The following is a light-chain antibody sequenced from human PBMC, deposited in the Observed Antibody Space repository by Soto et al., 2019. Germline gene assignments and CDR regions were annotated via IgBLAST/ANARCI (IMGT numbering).Light chain of an antibody. CDR3: QQYNDYLWT. CDR1: QSVSSS. Sequence: TQAPGTLSLSPGERATLSCRASQSVSSSYLAWYQQKPGKAPKLLIYDASNLESEVPSRFSGSGSGTEFTLTISSLQPEDFATYYCQQYNDYLWTFGQGTKVDIK. V-gene: IGKV1-5*01. J-gene: IGKJ1*01. CDR2: DAS.